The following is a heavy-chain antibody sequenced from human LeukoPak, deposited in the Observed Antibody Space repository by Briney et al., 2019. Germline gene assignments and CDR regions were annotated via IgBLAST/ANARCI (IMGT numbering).Heavy chain of an antibody. Sequence: SETLSLTCTVSGGSISSYYWSWIRQPPGKGLEWLGYIYYSGSTNYNPSLKSRVTISVDTSKNQFSLKLSSVTAADTAVYYCARGSRCSGGSCYSFDYWGQGTLVTVSS. CDR1: GGSISSYY. V-gene: IGHV4-59*01. CDR3: ARGSRCSGGSCYSFDY. CDR2: IYYSGST. J-gene: IGHJ4*02. D-gene: IGHD2-15*01.